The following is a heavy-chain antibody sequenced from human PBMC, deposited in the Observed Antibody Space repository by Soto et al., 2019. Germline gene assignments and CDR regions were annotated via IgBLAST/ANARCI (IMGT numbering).Heavy chain of an antibody. D-gene: IGHD4-17*01. CDR1: GFTFSSYG. V-gene: IGHV3-33*01. J-gene: IGHJ4*02. CDR3: ASGSYGDYSEIDY. CDR2: IWYDGSNK. Sequence: QVQLVESGGGVVQPGRSLRLSCAASGFTFSSYGMHWVRQAPGKGLEWVAVIWYDGSNKYYADSVKGRFTISRDNSKNTLYLQMNSLRAEDTAVYYCASGSYGDYSEIDYWGQGTLVTVSS.